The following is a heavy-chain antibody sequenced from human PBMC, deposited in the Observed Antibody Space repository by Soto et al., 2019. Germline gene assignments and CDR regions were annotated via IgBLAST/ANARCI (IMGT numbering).Heavy chain of an antibody. CDR1: GGSISSYY. V-gene: IGHV4-4*07. Sequence: QVQLQESGPGLVKPSETLSLTCTVSGGSISSYYWSWIRQPAGKGLEWIGRIYTSGSTNYNPSLMCRVTMSVDTSKTQFSLKLSSVTAADTAVYYCARDWGIAAAGTITGGWFDPWGQGTLVTVSS. CDR3: ARDWGIAAAGTITGGWFDP. D-gene: IGHD6-13*01. CDR2: IYTSGST. J-gene: IGHJ5*02.